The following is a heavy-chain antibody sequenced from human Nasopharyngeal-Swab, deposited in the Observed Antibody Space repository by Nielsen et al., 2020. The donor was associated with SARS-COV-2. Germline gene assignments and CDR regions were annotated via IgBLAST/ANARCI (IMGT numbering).Heavy chain of an antibody. J-gene: IGHJ6*02. Sequence: ASVKVSCKASGYTFTSYDINCVRQATGQGLEWMGWMNPNSGNTGYAQKFQGRVTMTRNTSISTAYMELSSLRSEDTAVYYCARGGTPLGGYYYGMDVWGQGTTVTVSS. CDR2: MNPNSGNT. V-gene: IGHV1-8*01. CDR3: ARGGTPLGGYYYGMDV. D-gene: IGHD2-15*01. CDR1: GYTFTSYD.